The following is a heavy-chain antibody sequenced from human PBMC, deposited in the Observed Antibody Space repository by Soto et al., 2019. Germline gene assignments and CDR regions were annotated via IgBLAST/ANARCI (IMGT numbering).Heavy chain of an antibody. D-gene: IGHD6-19*01. V-gene: IGHV2-5*02. CDR3: SHRLSVGGSGWFDP. CDR2: IYWDDDK. CDR1: GFSLSSSGVG. Sequence: SGPTLVNPTQTLTLTCTFSGFSLSSSGVGVGWIRQPPGKALEWLALIYWDDDKRYSPSLKSRLTITKDTSKNQVVLTMTNMDPVDTATYYCSHRLSVGGSGWFDPWGQRTLVTVSS. J-gene: IGHJ5*02.